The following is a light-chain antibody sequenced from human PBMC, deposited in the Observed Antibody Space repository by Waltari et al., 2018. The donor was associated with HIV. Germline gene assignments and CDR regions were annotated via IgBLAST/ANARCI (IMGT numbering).Light chain of an antibody. V-gene: IGLV6-57*02. CDR2: EES. J-gene: IGLJ2*01. CDR3: QSYDINNLVV. CDR1: SGDIADNY. Sequence: NFMLTQPHSVSESMGETVTISCSGTSGDIADNYVQWYQPRPGSAPTTVIYEESKRRSGVPDRFAGSIDRSSNAASRTISGLTTEDEADYYCQSYDINNLVVFGGGTKLTVL.